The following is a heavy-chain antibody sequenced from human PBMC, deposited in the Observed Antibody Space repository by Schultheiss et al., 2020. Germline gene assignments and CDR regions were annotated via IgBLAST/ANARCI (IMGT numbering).Heavy chain of an antibody. CDR2: IWYDGSNK. J-gene: IGHJ5*02. CDR3: AREKLLFGNNWFDP. Sequence: GGSLRLSCAASGLTFTNYAVHWVRQAPGKGLEWVAVIWYDGSNKYYADSVKGRFTISRDNSKDTLYLQMNSLRAEDTAVYYCAREKLLFGNNWFDPWGQGTLVTVSS. V-gene: IGHV3-30*04. CDR1: GLTFTNYA. D-gene: IGHD2-2*01.